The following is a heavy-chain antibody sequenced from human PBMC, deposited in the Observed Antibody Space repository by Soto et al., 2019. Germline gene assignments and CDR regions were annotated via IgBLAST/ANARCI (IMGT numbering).Heavy chain of an antibody. CDR3: ARAGTTVTKNERRFDP. Sequence: PSETLSLTCTVSGGSISSYYWSWIRQPPGKGLEWIGYIYYSGSTNYNPSLKSRVTISVDTSKNQFSLKLSSVTAADTAVYYCARAGTTVTKNERRFDPWGQGTLVTVSS. J-gene: IGHJ5*02. V-gene: IGHV4-59*01. CDR2: IYYSGST. CDR1: GGSISSYY. D-gene: IGHD4-17*01.